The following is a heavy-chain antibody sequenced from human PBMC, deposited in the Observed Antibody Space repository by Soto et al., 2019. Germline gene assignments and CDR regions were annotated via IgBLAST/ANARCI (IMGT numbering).Heavy chain of an antibody. CDR2: ITSDGRT. J-gene: IGHJ4*02. CDR3: AKDYSTVTADPLSVVLFDY. D-gene: IGHD4-17*01. Sequence: PGGSLRLSCAASGFTFSSYAMSWVRQAPGKGLEWVSIITSDGRTYYADSVKGRFTISRDNSKNTVYLQMNSLRAEDTAVYYCAKDYSTVTADPLSVVLFDYWGQGARVTVAS. CDR1: GFTFSSYA. V-gene: IGHV3-23*01.